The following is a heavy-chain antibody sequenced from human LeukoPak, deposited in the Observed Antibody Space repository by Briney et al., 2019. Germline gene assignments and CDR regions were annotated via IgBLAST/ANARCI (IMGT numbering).Heavy chain of an antibody. V-gene: IGHV4-38-2*02. J-gene: IGHJ3*02. D-gene: IGHD4-23*01. CDR3: ARDEYGGNSVAFDI. Sequence: PSETLSLTCTVSGYSVSSGYYWGWIRQPPGKGLEWIGSIYHSGSTYYNPSLKSRVTISVDTSKNQFSLKLSSVTAADTAVYYCARDEYGGNSVAFDIWGQGTTVTVSS. CDR2: IYHSGST. CDR1: GYSVSSGYY.